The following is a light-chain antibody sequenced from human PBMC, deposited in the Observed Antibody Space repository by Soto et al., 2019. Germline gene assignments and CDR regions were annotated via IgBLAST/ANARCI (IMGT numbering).Light chain of an antibody. V-gene: IGLV1-44*01. J-gene: IGLJ2*01. CDR3: AALDDKINVV. CDR1: TSNSRRNS. Sequence: QPVLTQAPSVSGAPGRSVTISCSGGTSNSRRNSVNWYQQFPGTAPKLLIYMNDRRPSGVPDRFSAFLSGASASLAISGLQSEDGATYYCAALDDKINVVLGGGTQLTVL. CDR2: MND.